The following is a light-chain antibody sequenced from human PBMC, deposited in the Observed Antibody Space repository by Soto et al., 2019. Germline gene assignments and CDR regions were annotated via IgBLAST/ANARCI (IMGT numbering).Light chain of an antibody. J-gene: IGKJ1*01. V-gene: IGKV2-28*01. CDR1: QSLLHSNGNNY. CDR3: MKPLQTHRT. Sequence: DVVMTHSPLSLPVTPVDPASISFLSSQSLLHSNGNNYLDWYLQKPGQSQQLMIYLGSNRASGVPDRFSGSGSGTDFTLKIRRVEAEDVGVYYCMKPLQTHRTLGNGHTVDLK. CDR2: LGS.